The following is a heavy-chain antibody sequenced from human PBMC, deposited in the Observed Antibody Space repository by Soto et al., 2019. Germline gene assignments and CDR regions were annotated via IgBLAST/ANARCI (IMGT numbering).Heavy chain of an antibody. CDR3: ARDNDRPQLGGNYYYILDV. V-gene: IGHV1-69*12. CDR2: IMPVFRTP. Sequence: QVHLEQSGAEVKKPGSSVKVSCKASGGTFRTAAVSWVRQAPGQGLEWLGGIMPVFRTPDYAQKFQGRVTINADESTSTAYMELSGLRFDDTAVYYCARDNDRPQLGGNYYYILDVWGQGTTITVSS. J-gene: IGHJ6*02. CDR1: GGTFRTAA. D-gene: IGHD2-8*01.